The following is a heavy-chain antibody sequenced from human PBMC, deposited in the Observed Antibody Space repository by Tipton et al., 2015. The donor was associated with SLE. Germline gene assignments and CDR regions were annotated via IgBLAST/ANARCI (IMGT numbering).Heavy chain of an antibody. D-gene: IGHD6-19*01. CDR3: ARDQWLQHWYFAL. CDR1: GGSISSYY. V-gene: IGHV4-59*01. J-gene: IGHJ2*01. Sequence: LKLSCTVSGGSISSYYWSWIRQPPGKGLEWIGYFYYSGSANYNPSLKSRVTISADTAKNQFSLKLSSVTAADTAVYYCARDQWLQHWYFALWGRGTLGT. CDR2: FYYSGSA.